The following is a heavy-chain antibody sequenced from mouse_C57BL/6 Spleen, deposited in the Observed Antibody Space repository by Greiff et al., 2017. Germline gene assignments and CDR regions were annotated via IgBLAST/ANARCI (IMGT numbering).Heavy chain of an antibody. CDR1: GFTFSDYG. CDR3: ARAYDEAMDY. Sequence: EVQGVESGGGLVKPGGSLKLSCAASGFTFSDYGMHWVRQAPGKGLEWVAYISSGSSTIYYADTVKGRFTISRDTAKNTLFLQMTSLRSEDTAMDYGARAYDEAMDYWGQGTSVTVSS. D-gene: IGHD2-12*01. CDR2: ISSGSSTI. V-gene: IGHV5-17*01. J-gene: IGHJ4*01.